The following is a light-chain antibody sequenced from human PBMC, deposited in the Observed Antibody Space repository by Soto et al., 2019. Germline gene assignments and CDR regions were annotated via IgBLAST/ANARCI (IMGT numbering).Light chain of an antibody. CDR1: QSIRHY. CDR3: QHHNSYSQT. V-gene: IGKV1-5*01. CDR2: GAS. Sequence: DIQMTQSPPTLSASVGARVTITCRASQSIRHYLAWYQQMPGKDTKLLIYGASTLQSGVPSRFSGSGSGTEFPLTISSLQPDDFGTYFCQHHNSYSQTFGQGTKVESK. J-gene: IGKJ1*01.